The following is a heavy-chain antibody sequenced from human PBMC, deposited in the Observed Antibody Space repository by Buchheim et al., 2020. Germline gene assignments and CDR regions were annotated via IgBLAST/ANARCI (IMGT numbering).Heavy chain of an antibody. J-gene: IGHJ4*02. D-gene: IGHD4-11*01. CDR1: GFSFSGYA. Sequence: EVQLVDSGGGLVQPGESLRLSCAASGFSFSGYAMSWVRQAPGKGLEWVSSISGSGATTFNADSVKGRFTISRDNSKNMLYLQMNSLRAEDTAVYFCAKGSRCYTNYYFDYWGQGTL. CDR2: ISGSGATT. V-gene: IGHV3-23*04. CDR3: AKGSRCYTNYYFDY.